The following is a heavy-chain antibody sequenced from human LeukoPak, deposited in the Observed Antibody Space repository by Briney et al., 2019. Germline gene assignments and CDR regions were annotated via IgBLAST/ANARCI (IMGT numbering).Heavy chain of an antibody. D-gene: IGHD4-17*01. J-gene: IGHJ4*02. CDR1: GGSVSSGSYY. CDR3: ARGRDQIYGDYGYYFDY. V-gene: IGHV4-61*01. CDR2: IYYSGST. Sequence: KPSETLSLTCTVSGGSVSSGSYYWRWIRQPPGKGLEWIVYIYYSGSTNYNPSLKSRVTISVDTSKNQFSLKLSSVTAADTAVYYCARGRDQIYGDYGYYFDYWGQGTLVTVS.